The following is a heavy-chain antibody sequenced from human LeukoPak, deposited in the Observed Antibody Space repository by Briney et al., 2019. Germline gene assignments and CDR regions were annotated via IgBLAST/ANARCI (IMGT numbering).Heavy chain of an antibody. CDR2: TYYTGST. CDR1: GGSISSYY. J-gene: IGHJ4*02. V-gene: IGHV4-59*12. CDR3: ARLRGIRAARRMKYYFDY. D-gene: IGHD6-6*01. Sequence: SETLSLTCTVSGGSISSYYWSWIRQPPGKGLEWIGCTYYTGSTNHNPSLKSRVTISVDTSKNQFSLKLSSVTAADTAVYYCARLRGIRAARRMKYYFDYWGQGTLVTVSS.